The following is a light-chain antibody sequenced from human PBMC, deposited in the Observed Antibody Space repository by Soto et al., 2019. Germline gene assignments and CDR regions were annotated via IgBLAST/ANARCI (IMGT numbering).Light chain of an antibody. CDR2: DVS. CDR3: CSYAGSYTHYV. CDR1: SSDVGGYNY. Sequence: LTQPPSVYRSPGQGLPISYTGTSSDVGGYNYVSWYQQHPGKAPKLMIYDVSKRPSGVPDRFSGSKSGNTASLTISGLQAEDEADYYCCSYAGSYTHYVFGTGTKVTVL. V-gene: IGLV2-11*01. J-gene: IGLJ1*01.